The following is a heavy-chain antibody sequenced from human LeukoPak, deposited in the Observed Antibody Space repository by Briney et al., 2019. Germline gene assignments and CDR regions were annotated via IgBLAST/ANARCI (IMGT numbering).Heavy chain of an antibody. Sequence: SQTLSLTCTVSGGSISSGSDYWGWIRQPAGNGLEGIGRIYTSGSTNYNPSLKSRVTISVATSKTQFSVKLSSVTAADTAVYYCASRGHYYDSSGYFDDAFDIWGQGTMVTVSS. CDR3: ASRGHYYDSSGYFDDAFDI. D-gene: IGHD3-22*01. V-gene: IGHV4-61*02. J-gene: IGHJ3*02. CDR2: IYTSGST. CDR1: GGSISSGSDY.